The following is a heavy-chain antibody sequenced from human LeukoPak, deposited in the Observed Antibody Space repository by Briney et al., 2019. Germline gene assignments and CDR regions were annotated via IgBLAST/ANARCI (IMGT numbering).Heavy chain of an antibody. J-gene: IGHJ4*02. CDR1: GFTFSSYT. Sequence: PGGSLRLSCSASGFTFSSYTMNWVRQAPGKGLEWVSSISGRSTYIFYADSVKGRFTISRDNAKNSLYLQMSSLTAEDTAVYYCVGNVEFWGQGTLVSVSS. V-gene: IGHV3-21*01. CDR2: ISGRSTYI. CDR3: VGNVEF.